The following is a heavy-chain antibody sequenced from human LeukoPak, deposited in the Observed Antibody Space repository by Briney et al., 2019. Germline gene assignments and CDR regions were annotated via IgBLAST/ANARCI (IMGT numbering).Heavy chain of an antibody. CDR1: GGSITFYY. V-gene: IGHV4-4*07. CDR3: ASSSWNKTFDY. J-gene: IGHJ4*02. D-gene: IGHD1/OR15-1a*01. Sequence: SETLSLTCSVSGGSITFYYWNWIRKPAGKGLEWIGRIHTSGTTNYNPSLKSRVTMSIDTSQKKFSLNLTSVTAADTAVYYCASSSWNKTFDYWGQGALVTVFS. CDR2: IHTSGTT.